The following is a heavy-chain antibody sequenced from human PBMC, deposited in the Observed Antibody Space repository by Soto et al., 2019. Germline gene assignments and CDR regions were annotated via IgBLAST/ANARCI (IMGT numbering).Heavy chain of an antibody. Sequence: SETLSLTCTVSGGSVSSGSYYWSWIRQPPGKGLEWIGYIYYSGSTNYNPSLKSRVTISVDTSKNQFSLKLSSVTAADTAVYYCARDIQIAAAGTYYYYGMDVWGQGTTVTAP. CDR2: IYYSGST. V-gene: IGHV4-61*01. CDR3: ARDIQIAAAGTYYYYGMDV. CDR1: GGSVSSGSYY. D-gene: IGHD6-13*01. J-gene: IGHJ6*02.